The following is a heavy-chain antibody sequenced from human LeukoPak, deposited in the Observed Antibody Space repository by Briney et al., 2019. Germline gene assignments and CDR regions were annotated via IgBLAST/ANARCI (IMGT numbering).Heavy chain of an antibody. D-gene: IGHD3-10*01. CDR1: RGSITGYY. CDR2: IYYSGST. J-gene: IGHJ4*02. CDR3: ARHEKLGQFDY. Sequence: SSDTLSLTCTVSRGSITGYYWSWIRQPPGKRLEWIGFIYYSGSTNYNPSLKSRVTISVDTSKNQFSLKLNSVTAADTAVYYCARHEKLGQFDYWGQGTLVTVSS. V-gene: IGHV4-59*08.